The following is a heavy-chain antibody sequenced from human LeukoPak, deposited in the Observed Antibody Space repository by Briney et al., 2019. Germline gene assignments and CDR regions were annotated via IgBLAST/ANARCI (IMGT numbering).Heavy chain of an antibody. J-gene: IGHJ4*02. CDR1: GGSISNYY. Sequence: SETLSLTCTVSGGSISNYYWSWIRQPPGKGLEWIGYIYYSGSTNYNPSLKSRVTISVDTSKNQFSLKLSSVTAADTAVYYCARLRAGFDYWGQGTLVTVSS. D-gene: IGHD6-13*01. CDR2: IYYSGST. CDR3: ARLRAGFDY. V-gene: IGHV4-59*08.